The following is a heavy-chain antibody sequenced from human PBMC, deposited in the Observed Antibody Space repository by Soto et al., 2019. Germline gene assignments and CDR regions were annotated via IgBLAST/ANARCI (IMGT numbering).Heavy chain of an antibody. CDR2: IWYDGSNK. J-gene: IGHJ4*02. V-gene: IGHV3-33*01. CDR1: GFTFSSYG. Sequence: QVQLVESGGGVVQPGRSLRLSCAASGFTFSSYGMHWVRQAPGKGLEWVAVIWYDGSNKYYADSVKGRFTISRDNSKNTLYLQMNSLRAEDTAVYYCARDPHSGSWHCGQGTLVTVSS. CDR3: ARDPHSGSWH. D-gene: IGHD1-26*01.